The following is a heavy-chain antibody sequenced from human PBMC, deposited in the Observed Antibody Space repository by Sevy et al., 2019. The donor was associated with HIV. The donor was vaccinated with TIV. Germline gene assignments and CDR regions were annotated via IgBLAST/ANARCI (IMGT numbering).Heavy chain of an antibody. J-gene: IGHJ6*03. Sequence: GGSLRLSCAGSGFTFSSYAMSWVRHTPGKGLEWVSGISGSGSNTYYADSVKGRFTISRDNSKNTLFLQMNSLRAADTAVYYCAKHIVGVNDRKYYYYMDVWGKGTTVTVSS. V-gene: IGHV3-23*01. CDR2: ISGSGSNT. CDR3: AKHIVGVNDRKYYYYMDV. D-gene: IGHD2-21*01. CDR1: GFTFSSYA.